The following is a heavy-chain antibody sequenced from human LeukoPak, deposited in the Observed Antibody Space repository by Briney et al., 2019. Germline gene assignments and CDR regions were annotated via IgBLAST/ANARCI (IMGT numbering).Heavy chain of an antibody. Sequence: GRSLRLSCTASGFTFGDYAMSWVRQAPGKGLEWVGFIRSKANGGTTEYAASVKGRFTISRDDSKSIAYLQMNSLKTEDTAVYYCTRDTPYDSSGYYYSFYYYYYYMDVWGKGTTVTVSS. D-gene: IGHD3-22*01. V-gene: IGHV3-49*04. CDR1: GFTFGDYA. J-gene: IGHJ6*03. CDR3: TRDTPYDSSGYYYSFYYYYYYMDV. CDR2: IRSKANGGTT.